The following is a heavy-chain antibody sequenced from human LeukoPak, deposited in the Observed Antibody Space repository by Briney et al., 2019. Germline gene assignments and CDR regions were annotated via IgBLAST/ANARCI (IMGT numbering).Heavy chain of an antibody. CDR1: GFTVSSNY. V-gene: IGHV3-53*01. CDR2: IYSGGTT. CDR3: ARAPPYSSSWPPDY. Sequence: GGSLRLSCAASGFTVSSNYMSWVRQAPGKGLDCVSVIYSGGTTYYADSVKGRFTISRDNSKNTLYLHMNSLRAEDTAVYYCARAPPYSSSWPPDYWGQGTLVTVSS. J-gene: IGHJ4*02. D-gene: IGHD6-13*01.